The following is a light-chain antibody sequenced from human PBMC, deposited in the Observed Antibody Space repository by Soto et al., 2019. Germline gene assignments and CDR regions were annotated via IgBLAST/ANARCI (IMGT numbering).Light chain of an antibody. Sequence: EIVLTQSPGTLSLSPGERATLSCRSSQSVSSSYLAWYQQIPGQAPRLLIYDVSSRATGIPDRFSGSGSGTDFTLTISRLEPEDFAVYYCQQYGSSPTFGQGTKVEIK. CDR3: QQYGSSPT. CDR2: DVS. CDR1: QSVSSSY. V-gene: IGKV3-20*01. J-gene: IGKJ1*01.